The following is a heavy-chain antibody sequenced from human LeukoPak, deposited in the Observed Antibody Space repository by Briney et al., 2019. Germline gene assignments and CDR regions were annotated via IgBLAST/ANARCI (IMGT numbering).Heavy chain of an antibody. J-gene: IGHJ4*02. CDR2: SYYSGST. Sequence: SETVSLTCSVSGDSMRTYYGTGLRHPPGGALEGRGSSYYSGSTNYNPPLKSRVTISVDTSKNQFSLKLNSVTAADTAVYSCASRISSGSSWYRPFDYWGQGTLVTVSS. CDR3: ASRISSGSSWYRPFDY. CDR1: GDSMRTYY. D-gene: IGHD6-13*01. V-gene: IGHV4-59*01.